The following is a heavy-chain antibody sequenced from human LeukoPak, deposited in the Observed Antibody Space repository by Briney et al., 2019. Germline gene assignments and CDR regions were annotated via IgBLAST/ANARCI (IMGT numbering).Heavy chain of an antibody. CDR3: ARGLDGGNSFVY. Sequence: EASVKVSCKASGGTFSSYAISWVRQAPGQGLEWMGGIIPIFGTANYAQKFQGRVTITTDESTSTAYMELSSLRSEDTAVYYCARGLDGGNSFVYWGQGTLVTVFS. D-gene: IGHD4-23*01. J-gene: IGHJ4*02. V-gene: IGHV1-69*05. CDR2: IIPIFGTA. CDR1: GGTFSSYA.